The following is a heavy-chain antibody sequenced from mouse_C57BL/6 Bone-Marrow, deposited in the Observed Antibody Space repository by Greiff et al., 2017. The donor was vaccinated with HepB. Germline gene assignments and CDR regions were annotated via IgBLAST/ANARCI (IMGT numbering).Heavy chain of an antibody. CDR3: ARRGGLRLLWYFDV. CDR1: GVDFSRYW. D-gene: IGHD2-2*01. J-gene: IGHJ1*03. CDR2: INPDSSTI. V-gene: IGHV4-1*01. Sequence: EAGGVDFSRYWMSWVRRAPGKGLEWIGEINPDSSTINYAPSLKDKFIISRDNAKNTLYLQMSKVRSEDTALYYCARRGGLRLLWYFDVWGTGTTVTVSS.